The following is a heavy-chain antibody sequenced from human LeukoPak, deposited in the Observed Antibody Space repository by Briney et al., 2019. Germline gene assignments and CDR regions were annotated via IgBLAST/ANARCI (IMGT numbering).Heavy chain of an antibody. CDR3: GRHDILGRSAWIDAFDI. Sequence: SETLSLTCAVSGYSISSGYYWGWSRQPPGKGLEWIGSIYRSGNTYYNPSLKSQVTISVDTSKNPFSLELHCVTAADTAVYYCGRHDILGRSAWIDAFDIWRQGTMVSVPS. V-gene: IGHV4-38-2*01. J-gene: IGHJ3*02. D-gene: IGHD3-9*01. CDR1: GYSISSGYY. CDR2: IYRSGNT.